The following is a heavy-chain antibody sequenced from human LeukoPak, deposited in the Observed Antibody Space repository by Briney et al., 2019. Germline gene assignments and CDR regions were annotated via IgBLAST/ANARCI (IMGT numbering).Heavy chain of an antibody. V-gene: IGHV4-4*07. CDR3: ARGSPNSSGWYGYYFDY. Sequence: SETLSLTCTVSGGSISSYYWSWIRQPAGKGLEWIGRIYTSGSTNYNPSLKSRVTMSVDTSKNQFSLKLSSVTAADTAVYYCARGSPNSSGWYGYYFDYWGQGTPVTVSS. D-gene: IGHD6-19*01. CDR2: IYTSGST. CDR1: GGSISSYY. J-gene: IGHJ4*02.